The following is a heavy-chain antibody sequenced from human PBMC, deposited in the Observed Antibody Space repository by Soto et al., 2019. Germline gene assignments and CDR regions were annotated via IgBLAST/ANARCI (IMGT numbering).Heavy chain of an antibody. CDR2: IYYSGST. D-gene: IGHD3-10*01. CDR1: GGSIGSYY. J-gene: IGHJ6*03. CDR3: ARGTMYYYGSGSRYYYYYMDG. V-gene: IGHV4-59*13. Sequence: PSETLALTCTVSGGSIGSYYWSWSRQPPGKGLEWIGYIYYSGSTNYNPSLKSRVTISVDTSKNQFSLKLSSVTAADTAVYYCARGTMYYYGSGSRYYYYYMDGWGKRTTVTVSS.